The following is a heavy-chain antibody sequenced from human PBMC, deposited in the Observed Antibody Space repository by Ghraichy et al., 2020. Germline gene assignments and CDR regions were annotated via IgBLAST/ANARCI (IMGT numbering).Heavy chain of an antibody. CDR2: ISYSGST. D-gene: IGHD6-13*01. V-gene: IGHV4-39*01. CDR3: ARHFRVEFTSTWYPDY. Sequence: SETLSLTCTVSDDSISTSPYSGGWIRQPPGKGLEWIGTISYSGSTYSNLSLRSRVTMSVDMSNNQFSLKLTSVTAADTAVYFCARHFRVEFTSTWYPDYWGQGILVTVSS. J-gene: IGHJ4*02. CDR1: DDSISTSPYS.